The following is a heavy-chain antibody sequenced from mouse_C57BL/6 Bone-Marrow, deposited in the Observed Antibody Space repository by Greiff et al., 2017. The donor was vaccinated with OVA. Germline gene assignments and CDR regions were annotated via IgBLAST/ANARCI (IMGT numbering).Heavy chain of an antibody. D-gene: IGHD1-1*01. CDR1: GYTFTSYW. CDR3: AREGYYGRAWYFDV. CDR2: IDPSDSYT. J-gene: IGHJ1*03. Sequence: QVQLQQPGAELVMPGASVKLSCKASGYTFTSYWMHWVTQRPGHGLEWIGEIDPSDSYTHYNQKFKGKSTLTVDKSSSTAYMQLSSLTSEDAAVYYCAREGYYGRAWYFDVWGTGTTVTVSS. V-gene: IGHV1-69*01.